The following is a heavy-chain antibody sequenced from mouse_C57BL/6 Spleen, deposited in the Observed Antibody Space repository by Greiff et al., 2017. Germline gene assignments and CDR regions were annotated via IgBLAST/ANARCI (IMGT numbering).Heavy chain of an antibody. Sequence: DVKLVESGGGLVKPGGSLKLSCAASGFTFSSYTMSWVRQTPEKRLEWVATISGGGGNTYYPDSVKGRFTISRDNAKNTLYLQMSSLRSEDTALYYCARLDGYYGDAMDYWGQGTSVTVSS. CDR1: GFTFSSYT. CDR3: ARLDGYYGDAMDY. D-gene: IGHD2-3*01. CDR2: ISGGGGNT. V-gene: IGHV5-9*01. J-gene: IGHJ4*01.